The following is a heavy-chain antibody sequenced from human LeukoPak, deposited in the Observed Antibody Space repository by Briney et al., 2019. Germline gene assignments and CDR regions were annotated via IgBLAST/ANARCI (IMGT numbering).Heavy chain of an antibody. CDR1: GYTFTSYG. Sequence: GSVKVSCKASGYTFTSYGISWVRQAPGQGLEWMGWISAYNGNTNYAQKLQGRVTMTTDTSTNTAYMELRSLRSDDTAVYYCARDRRVLTTVTPPYYYYGMDVWGQGTTVTVSS. CDR2: ISAYNGNT. V-gene: IGHV1-18*01. D-gene: IGHD4-17*01. CDR3: ARDRRVLTTVTPPYYYYGMDV. J-gene: IGHJ6*02.